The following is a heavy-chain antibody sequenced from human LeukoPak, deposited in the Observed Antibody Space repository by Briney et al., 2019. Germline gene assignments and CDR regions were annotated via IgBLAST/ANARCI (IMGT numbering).Heavy chain of an antibody. J-gene: IGHJ5*02. CDR3: ASASSGWYWFDP. Sequence: SETLSRTCAVYGGSFSGYYWSWIRQPPGKGLEWIGEINHSGSTNYNPSLKSRVTISVDTSKNQFSLKLSSVTAADTAVYYCASASSGWYWFDPWGQGTLVTVSS. CDR2: INHSGST. D-gene: IGHD6-19*01. CDR1: GGSFSGYY. V-gene: IGHV4-34*01.